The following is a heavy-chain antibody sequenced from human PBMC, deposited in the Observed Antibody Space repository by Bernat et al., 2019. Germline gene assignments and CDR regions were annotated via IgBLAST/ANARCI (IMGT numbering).Heavy chain of an antibody. V-gene: IGHV3-23*01. CDR1: GFTFSNYA. J-gene: IGHJ4*02. Sequence: EVQLLESGGGLVQPGGSLRLSCAASGFTFSNYAMSWVRQAPGKGLEWVSTISGSGDSTYYADSMKGRFTISRDNSKNTLFLQMNSLRAEDTALYYCAKDRRVVTGVGRQNFDHWGQGSLVTVSS. CDR2: ISGSGDST. D-gene: IGHD2-21*02. CDR3: AKDRRVVTGVGRQNFDH.